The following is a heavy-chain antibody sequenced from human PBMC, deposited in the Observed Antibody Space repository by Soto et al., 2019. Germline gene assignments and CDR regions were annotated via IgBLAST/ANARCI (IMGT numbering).Heavy chain of an antibody. D-gene: IGHD7-27*01. CDR3: TRNRRETGDFDF. CDR2: MNPDSGTT. J-gene: IGHJ4*02. CDR1: GYTFTTCD. Sequence: QVQLVQSGAEVRKPGASVKVSCKASGYTFTTCDINWLRQARGQGLQWMGRMNPDSGTTGYAQTFQGRVTLTRDTSMNTAYMELSRLTYEDTAVYYCTRNRRETGDFDFWGQGTLVTVSS. V-gene: IGHV1-8*01.